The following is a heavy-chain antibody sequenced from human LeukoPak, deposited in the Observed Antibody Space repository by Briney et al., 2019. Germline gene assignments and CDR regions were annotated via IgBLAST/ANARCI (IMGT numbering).Heavy chain of an antibody. D-gene: IGHD1-26*01. CDR2: ISAYNGNT. CDR1: GYTFTSYG. Sequence: ASVKVSCKASGYTFTSYGISWVRLAPGQGLEWMGWISAYNGNTNYAQKLQGRVTMTTDTSTSTAYMELRSLRSDDTAVYYCARGRPQWELLEYYFDYWGQGTLVTVSS. V-gene: IGHV1-18*01. CDR3: ARGRPQWELLEYYFDY. J-gene: IGHJ4*02.